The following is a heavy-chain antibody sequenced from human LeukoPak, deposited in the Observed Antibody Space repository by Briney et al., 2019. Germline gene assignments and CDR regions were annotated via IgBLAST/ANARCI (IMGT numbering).Heavy chain of an antibody. J-gene: IGHJ6*03. Sequence: GGSLRLSCAASGFTFSSYAMHWVRQAPGKGLEWVAVISYDGSNKYYADSVKGRFTISRDNSKNTLYLQMNSLRAEDTAVYYCARDPTVTTYYYYYYMDVWGKGTTVTVSS. CDR1: GFTFSSYA. CDR3: ARDPTVTTYYYYYYMDV. CDR2: ISYDGSNK. V-gene: IGHV3-30-3*01. D-gene: IGHD4-11*01.